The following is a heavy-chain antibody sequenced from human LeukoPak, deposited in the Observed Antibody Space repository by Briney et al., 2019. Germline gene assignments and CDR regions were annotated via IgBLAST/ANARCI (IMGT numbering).Heavy chain of an antibody. J-gene: IGHJ4*02. V-gene: IGHV3-23*01. CDR2: ISGSGGST. Sequence: GGSLRLSSAASGFTFSNYAMSWVRQAPGKGLEWVSTISGSGGSTYYADSVKGRVSISRDNSKNTLYLQMNSLRAEDTAVYYCAKDRNSEGGAAKNYWGQGTLVTVSS. CDR1: GFTFSNYA. CDR3: AKDRNSEGGAAKNY. D-gene: IGHD1-26*01.